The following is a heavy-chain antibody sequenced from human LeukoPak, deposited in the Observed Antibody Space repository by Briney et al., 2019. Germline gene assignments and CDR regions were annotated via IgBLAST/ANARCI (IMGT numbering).Heavy chain of an antibody. CDR3: ARGPRYQILTGFIVGAMDDFDY. CDR2: MNPNSGNT. Sequence: GASVKVSCKASGYTFTSYDINWVRQATGQGLEWMGWMNPNSGNTGYAQKFQGRVTMTRNTSISTAYMELSSLRAEDTAVYYCARGPRYQILTGFIVGAMDDFDYWGQGTLVTVSS. J-gene: IGHJ4*02. V-gene: IGHV1-8*01. D-gene: IGHD3-9*01. CDR1: GYTFTSYD.